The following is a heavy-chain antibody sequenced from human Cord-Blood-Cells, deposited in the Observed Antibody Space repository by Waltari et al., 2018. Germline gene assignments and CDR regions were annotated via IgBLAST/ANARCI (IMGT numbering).Heavy chain of an antibody. Sequence: QVQLQESGPGLVKPSETLSLTCTVSGGSISSYYWSWIRQPPGKGLEWIGYIYYSGSTTYNPSLKIRVTISVDTSKNQFSLKLSSVTAADTAVYYCARTLGNAVAFDIWGQGTMVTVSS. J-gene: IGHJ3*02. CDR1: GGSISSYY. V-gene: IGHV4-59*08. CDR3: ARTLGNAVAFDI. CDR2: IYYSGST. D-gene: IGHD7-27*01.